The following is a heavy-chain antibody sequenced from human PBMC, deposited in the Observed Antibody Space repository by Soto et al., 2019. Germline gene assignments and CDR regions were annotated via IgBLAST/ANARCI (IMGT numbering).Heavy chain of an antibody. CDR3: ARPVDDSSGYYEYYFDY. J-gene: IGHJ4*02. CDR2: INPNSGGT. Sequence: GASVKVSCKASGYTFTGYYMHLVRQAPGQGLEWMGWINPNSGGTNYAQKFQGRVTMTRDTSISTAYMELSRLRSDDTAVYYCARPVDDSSGYYEYYFDYWGQGTLVTVSS. V-gene: IGHV1-2*02. CDR1: GYTFTGYY. D-gene: IGHD3-22*01.